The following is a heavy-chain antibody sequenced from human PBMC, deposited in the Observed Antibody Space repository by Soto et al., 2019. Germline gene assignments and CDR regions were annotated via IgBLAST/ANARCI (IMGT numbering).Heavy chain of an antibody. CDR3: AHREASDGGAQLFDY. V-gene: IGHV2-5*01. CDR1: GFSLSTSGVG. CDR2: IYWNDDK. Sequence: QITLKESGPTLVNPTQTLTLTCTFSGFSLSTSGVGVGWIRQPPGKALEWLALIYWNDDKRYSPSLKSRLTIPKDTSKNQVVLTMTNMDPVDTATYYFAHREASDGGAQLFDYWGQGTLVTVSS. D-gene: IGHD1-1*01. J-gene: IGHJ4*02.